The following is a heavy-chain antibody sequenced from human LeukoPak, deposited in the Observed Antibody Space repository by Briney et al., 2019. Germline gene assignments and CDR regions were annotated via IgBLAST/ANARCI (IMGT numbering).Heavy chain of an antibody. Sequence: GGSLRLSCAASGFIFSSYDMHWVRQATGKGLEWVSAIGTAGDTYYPGSVKGRFTISRENAKNSLYLQMNSLRAGDTAVYYCARVRKYSGYYSWYFDLWGRGTLVTVSS. D-gene: IGHD5-12*01. CDR3: ARVRKYSGYYSWYFDL. CDR2: IGTAGDT. CDR1: GFIFSSYD. V-gene: IGHV3-13*01. J-gene: IGHJ2*01.